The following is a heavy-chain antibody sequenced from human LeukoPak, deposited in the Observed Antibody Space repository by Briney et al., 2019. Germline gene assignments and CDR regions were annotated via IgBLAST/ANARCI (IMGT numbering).Heavy chain of an antibody. CDR1: GFTVSSNY. CDR2: IYSGGST. D-gene: IGHD6-13*01. J-gene: IGHJ4*02. V-gene: IGHV3-66*02. CDR3: ARAGGIAARQELDY. Sequence: GGSLRLSCAASGFTVSSNYMSWVRQAPGKGLEWVSVIYSGGSTYYADSVKGRFTISSDNSKNTLYLQMNSLRAEDTAVYYCARAGGIAARQELDYWGQGTLVTASS.